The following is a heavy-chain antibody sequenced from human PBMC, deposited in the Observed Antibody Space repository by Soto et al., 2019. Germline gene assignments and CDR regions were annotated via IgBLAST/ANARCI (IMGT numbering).Heavy chain of an antibody. D-gene: IGHD5-18*01. J-gene: IGHJ4*01. CDR2: INYSGAT. CDR1: GGSINSDGYY. Sequence: QVHLQESGPGLVKPSQTLSLTCTVSGGSINSDGYYWSWMRQHPEKGLEWIGYINYSGATYYTPSLKSRLTISVDTSKNQFSLQLTSVIAADTALYYCARESYSFGRAFDIWGHGTLVTVSS. V-gene: IGHV4-31*03. CDR3: ARESYSFGRAFDI.